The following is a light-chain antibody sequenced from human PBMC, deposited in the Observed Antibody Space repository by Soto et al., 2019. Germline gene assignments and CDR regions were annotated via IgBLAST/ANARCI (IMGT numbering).Light chain of an antibody. J-gene: IGKJ2*01. CDR1: QGISSY. CDR2: AAS. Sequence: DIQLTQSPSFLSASVGDRVTITCRASQGISSYLAWYQQKPGQAPKLLLYAASTLQSGVPSRFSGSGSGTEFTLTISSLQPEDFATYYCQQLNSYPYTFGQGTKLEIK. CDR3: QQLNSYPYT. V-gene: IGKV1-9*01.